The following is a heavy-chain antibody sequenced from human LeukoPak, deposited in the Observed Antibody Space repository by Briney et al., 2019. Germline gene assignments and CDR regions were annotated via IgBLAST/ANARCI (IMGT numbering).Heavy chain of an antibody. V-gene: IGHV1-2*02. CDR2: INPNSGGT. Sequence: ASVKVSCKAFGYTFTRYYMHWARQAPGQGPEWMGWINPNSGGTNYAQKFQGRVTMTRDTSISTVYMELSRLRSDDTAVFYCARGLAAALGYFDYWGQGTLVTVSS. CDR3: ARGLAAALGYFDY. D-gene: IGHD2-15*01. CDR1: GYTFTRYY. J-gene: IGHJ4*02.